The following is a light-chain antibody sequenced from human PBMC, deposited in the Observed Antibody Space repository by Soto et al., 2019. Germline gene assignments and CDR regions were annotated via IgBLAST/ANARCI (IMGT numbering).Light chain of an antibody. Sequence: EIVLTQSPATVSLSPGERATLSCRTSQTVSSHLAWYQQKPGQAPRLLIYDISNRDTGIPARFSGSGSGTVFTLTISSLEPEDSAVYYCQQRSHWPRNTFGQGTKLEIK. CDR3: QQRSHWPRNT. J-gene: IGKJ2*01. CDR2: DIS. V-gene: IGKV3-11*01. CDR1: QTVSSH.